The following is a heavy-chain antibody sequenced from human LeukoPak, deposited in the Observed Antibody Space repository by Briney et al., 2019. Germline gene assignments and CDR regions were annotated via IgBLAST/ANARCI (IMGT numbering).Heavy chain of an antibody. Sequence: GESLKISCKGSGYNFTNYWIGWVRQMPGKGLEWMGIIYPADSDTRYSPSFQGQVTISADKSISTAYLQWSSLKASDTAMYYCARRYCSGGSCNHDAFDIWGQGTMVTVSS. D-gene: IGHD2-15*01. CDR2: IYPADSDT. CDR3: ARRYCSGGSCNHDAFDI. J-gene: IGHJ3*02. V-gene: IGHV5-51*01. CDR1: GYNFTNYW.